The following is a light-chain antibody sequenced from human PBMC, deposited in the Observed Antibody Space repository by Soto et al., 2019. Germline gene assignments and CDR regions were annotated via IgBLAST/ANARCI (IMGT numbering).Light chain of an antibody. CDR3: QQYGSSPLT. CDR2: CAS. CDR1: ESVSDNY. V-gene: IGKV3-20*01. J-gene: IGKJ4*01. Sequence: EIVLTQSPGTLSLSPGERATLSCRASESVSDNYLAWYQQRSGQAPRLVIYCASSSASAVPDRFSGSGSGADFTLTISRLEPEDFAVYYCQQYGSSPLTFGGGTKVEIK.